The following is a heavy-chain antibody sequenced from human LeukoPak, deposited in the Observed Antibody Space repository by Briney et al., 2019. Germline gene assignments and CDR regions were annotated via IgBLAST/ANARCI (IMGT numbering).Heavy chain of an antibody. J-gene: IGHJ5*02. Sequence: SETLSLTCTVSGGSISSYYWRWIRQPPGKRLEWIGYIFYSGSTSYNPSLKSRVTISVDTSKNQFSLKLSSVTAADTAVYYCARVVVVAATPVWFDPWGQGTLVTVSS. CDR3: ARVVVVAATPVWFDP. V-gene: IGHV4-59*01. D-gene: IGHD2-15*01. CDR1: GGSISSYY. CDR2: IFYSGST.